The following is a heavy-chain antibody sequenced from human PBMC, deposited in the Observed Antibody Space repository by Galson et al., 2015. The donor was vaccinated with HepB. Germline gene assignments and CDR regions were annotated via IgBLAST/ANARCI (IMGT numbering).Heavy chain of an antibody. Sequence: SVKVSCKASGYTFTSYGISWVRQAPGQGLEWMGWISAYNGNTNYAQKLQGRVTMTTDTSTSTAHMELRSLRSDDTAVYYCARDRSVAGFDYWGQGTLVTVSS. J-gene: IGHJ4*02. D-gene: IGHD6-19*01. CDR2: ISAYNGNT. V-gene: IGHV1-18*01. CDR3: ARDRSVAGFDY. CDR1: GYTFTSYG.